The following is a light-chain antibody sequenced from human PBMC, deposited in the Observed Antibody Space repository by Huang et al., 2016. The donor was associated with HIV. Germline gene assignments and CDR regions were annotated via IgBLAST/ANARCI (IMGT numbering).Light chain of an antibody. CDR1: QYISSN. V-gene: IGKV3-15*01. Sequence: ERVMTQSPDTLSVSQGERATLYCRASQYISSNLACYQQKPGQAPRLLVYGASTRVIDIPARLRGSWSGTEFTLTISSLQSEDSAVYYCQQYNNWPRTFGQGTKLEIK. CDR3: QQYNNWPRT. CDR2: GAS. J-gene: IGKJ2*01.